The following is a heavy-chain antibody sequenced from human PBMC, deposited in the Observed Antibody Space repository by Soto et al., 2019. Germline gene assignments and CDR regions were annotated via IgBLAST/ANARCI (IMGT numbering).Heavy chain of an antibody. Sequence: SVKVSCKASGGTFSSYAISWVRQAPGQGLEWMGGIIPIFGTANYAQKFQGRVTITADESTSTAYVELSSLRSEDTAVYYCAREAVGTAMVHQDDYYYYGMDVWGQGTTVTVSS. D-gene: IGHD5-18*01. V-gene: IGHV1-69*13. CDR2: IIPIFGTA. J-gene: IGHJ6*02. CDR1: GGTFSSYA. CDR3: AREAVGTAMVHQDDYYYYGMDV.